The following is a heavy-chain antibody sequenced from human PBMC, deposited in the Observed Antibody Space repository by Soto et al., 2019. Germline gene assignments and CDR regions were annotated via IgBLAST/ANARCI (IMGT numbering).Heavy chain of an antibody. CDR3: ASSDAAAGGPMADFDY. CDR1: GGTFSSYT. CDR2: IIPILGIA. D-gene: IGHD6-13*01. J-gene: IGHJ4*02. V-gene: IGHV1-69*02. Sequence: GASVKVSCKASGGTFSSYTISWVRQAPGQGLEWMGRIIPILGIANYAQKFQGRVTITADKSTSTAYMELSSLRSEDTAVYYCASSDAAAGGPMADFDYWGQGTLVTVSS.